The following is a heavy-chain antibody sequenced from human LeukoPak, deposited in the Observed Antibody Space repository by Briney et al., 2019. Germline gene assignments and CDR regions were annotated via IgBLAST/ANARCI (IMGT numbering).Heavy chain of an antibody. D-gene: IGHD3-3*01. CDR1: GFTFSSYS. Sequence: GGSLRLSCAASGFTFSSYSMNWVRQAPGKGLEWVSSISSSSSYIFYADSVKGRFTISRDNAKNSLSLQMNSLRAEDTAVYYCVSDDFWSGYFNDAFDIWGQGTMVTVSS. V-gene: IGHV3-21*01. CDR3: VSDDFWSGYFNDAFDI. CDR2: ISSSSSYI. J-gene: IGHJ3*02.